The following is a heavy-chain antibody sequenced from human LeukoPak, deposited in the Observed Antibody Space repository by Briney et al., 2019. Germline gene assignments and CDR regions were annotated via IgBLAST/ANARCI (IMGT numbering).Heavy chain of an antibody. CDR1: GFTFSSYG. V-gene: IGHV3-30*02. J-gene: IGHJ4*02. D-gene: IGHD4-23*01. CDR3: ARGRPLTTVVTRGFDY. Sequence: PGGSLRLSCAASGFTFSSYGMHWVRQAPGKGLEWVAFIRYDGSNKYYADSVKGRFTISRDNSENTLYLQMNSLRAEDTAVYYCARGRPLTTVVTRGFDYWGQGTLVTVSS. CDR2: IRYDGSNK.